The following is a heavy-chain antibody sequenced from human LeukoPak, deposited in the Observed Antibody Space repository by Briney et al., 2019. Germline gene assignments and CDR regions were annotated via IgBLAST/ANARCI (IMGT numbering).Heavy chain of an antibody. J-gene: IGHJ2*01. CDR1: GYTFTSYY. CDR3: ARVGAVRWYFDL. Sequence: ASVKVSCKASGYTFTSYYMHWVRQAPGQGLEWMGIINPSGGSTSYAQKFQGRVTMTRDMSTSTVYMELSSLRSEDTAVYCCARVGAVRWYFDLWGRGTLVTVSS. V-gene: IGHV1-46*01. CDR2: INPSGGST. D-gene: IGHD1-26*01.